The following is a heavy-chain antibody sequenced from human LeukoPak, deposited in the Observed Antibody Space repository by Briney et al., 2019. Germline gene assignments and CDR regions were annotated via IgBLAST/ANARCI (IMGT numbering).Heavy chain of an antibody. Sequence: VSVKVSCYASGYTFTDYHIHWVRQAPGQGLEWMGWINCNSGAPHYAQKVHGRVTMTRDTSISTTHIDLTSLTSDDSAVYYCGRGLGGGTTREDWLDPWGQGTLLTVSS. D-gene: IGHD1-1*01. CDR3: GRGLGGGTTREDWLDP. CDR2: INCNSGAP. V-gene: IGHV1-2*02. CDR1: GYTFTDYH. J-gene: IGHJ5*02.